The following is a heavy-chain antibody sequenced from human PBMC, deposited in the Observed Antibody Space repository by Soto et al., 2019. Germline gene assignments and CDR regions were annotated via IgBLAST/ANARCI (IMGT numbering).Heavy chain of an antibody. CDR2: INHSGST. CDR3: ARTYWFRSYALAI. CDR1: GGSFSGYY. D-gene: IGHD3-22*01. Sequence: SETLSLTCAVYGGSFSGYYWSGIRQPPGKGLEWIGEINHSGSTNYNPSLKSRVTISVDKSKNQFSLKLSSVTAADTAVYYCARTYWFRSYALAISGQGTMVTVSS. J-gene: IGHJ3*02. V-gene: IGHV4-34*01.